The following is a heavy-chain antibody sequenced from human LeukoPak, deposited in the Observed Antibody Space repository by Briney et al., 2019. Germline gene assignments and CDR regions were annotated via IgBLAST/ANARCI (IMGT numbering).Heavy chain of an antibody. CDR3: VRGGDGIDF. D-gene: IGHD5-24*01. V-gene: IGHV3-74*01. Sequence: PGGSLRLSCAVSGFTFRNYLMHWVRQAPGQGLVWVSRINQDESKAYADSVRGRFTVSRDNAKNMLYLHLSGLRAEDTAVYFCVRGGDGIDFWGQGTTVIVSS. J-gene: IGHJ3*01. CDR1: GFTFRNYL. CDR2: INQDESKA.